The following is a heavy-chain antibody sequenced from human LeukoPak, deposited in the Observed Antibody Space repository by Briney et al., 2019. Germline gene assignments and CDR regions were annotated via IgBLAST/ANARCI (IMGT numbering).Heavy chain of an antibody. CDR3: ARTAYNIVVVVAATPDWYFDL. D-gene: IGHD2-15*01. CDR2: ISSSSSYI. V-gene: IGHV3-21*01. CDR1: GFTFSSYS. Sequence: GGSLRLSCAASGFTFSSYSMNWVRQAPGKGLEWVSSISSSSSYIYYADSVKGRFTISRDNAKNSPYLQMNSLRAEDTAVYYCARTAYNIVVVVAATPDWYFDLWGRGTLVTVSS. J-gene: IGHJ2*01.